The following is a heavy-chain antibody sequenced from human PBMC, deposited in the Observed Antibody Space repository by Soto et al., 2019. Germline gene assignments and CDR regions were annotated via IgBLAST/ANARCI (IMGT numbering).Heavy chain of an antibody. V-gene: IGHV1-8*01. J-gene: IGHJ5*02. Sequence: ASVEVCCKDSGYTLTSYDRNWVRQANRQGLEWMGWMNPNSGNTGYAQKFQGRVTMTRNTSISTAYMELSSLRSEDTAVYYCASERVVYVYDEPYNWFDPWGQGTLVTVSS. CDR2: MNPNSGNT. D-gene: IGHD2-8*02. CDR3: ASERVVYVYDEPYNWFDP. CDR1: GYTLTSYD.